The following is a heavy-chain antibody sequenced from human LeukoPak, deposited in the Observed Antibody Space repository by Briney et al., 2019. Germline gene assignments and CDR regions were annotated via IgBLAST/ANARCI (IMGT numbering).Heavy chain of an antibody. CDR1: GYTFTSYG. J-gene: IGHJ4*02. V-gene: IGHV1-2*02. D-gene: IGHD3-10*01. CDR3: AGFGEFLEY. Sequence: ASVKVSCKASGYTFTSYGISWVRQAPGQGLEWMGWINPNSAGTNYAQKFQGRVTMSRDTSISIAYMELSRLRSDDTAMYYCAGFGEFLEYWGQGTLVTVSS. CDR2: INPNSAGT.